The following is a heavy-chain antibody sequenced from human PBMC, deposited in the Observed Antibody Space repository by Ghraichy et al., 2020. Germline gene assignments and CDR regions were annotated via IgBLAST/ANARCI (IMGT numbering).Heavy chain of an antibody. D-gene: IGHD2-21*02. J-gene: IGHJ4*02. V-gene: IGHV3-23*01. CDR2: ISGDGGRT. CDR3: AKDRGRWKGDFLFDY. CDR1: GFTFSSYA. Sequence: AGSLRLSCEASGFTFSSYAMSWVRQAPGKGLEWVSGISGDGGRTYYSDSVKGRSTISRDNTKNMLFLQMNSLTAEDTAVYFCAKDRGRWKGDFLFDYWGQGTLVSVSS.